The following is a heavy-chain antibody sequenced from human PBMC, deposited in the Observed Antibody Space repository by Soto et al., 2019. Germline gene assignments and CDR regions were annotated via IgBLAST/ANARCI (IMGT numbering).Heavy chain of an antibody. CDR3: ARGRREVGATTPYYYGMDV. V-gene: IGHV4-34*01. D-gene: IGHD1-26*01. CDR1: GGSFSGYY. J-gene: IGHJ6*02. Sequence: SETLSLTCAVYGGSFSGYYWSWIRQPPGKGLEWIGEINHSGSTNYNPSLKSRVTISVDTSKNQFSLKLSSVTAADTAVYYCARGRREVGATTPYYYGMDVWGQGTTVTVSS. CDR2: INHSGST.